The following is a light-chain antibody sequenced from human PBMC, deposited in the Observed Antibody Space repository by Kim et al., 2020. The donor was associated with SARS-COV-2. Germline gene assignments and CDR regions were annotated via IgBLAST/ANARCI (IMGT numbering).Light chain of an antibody. J-gene: IGLJ1*01. CDR3: QAWDSSTEV. CDR2: QDS. V-gene: IGLV3-1*01. CDR1: KLGDKY. Sequence: SVSPGQTASITCSGDKLGDKYACWYQQKPGQSPVLVIYQDSKRPSGIPERFSGSNSGNTATLTISGTQAMDEADYYCQAWDSSTEVFGTGPKVTVL.